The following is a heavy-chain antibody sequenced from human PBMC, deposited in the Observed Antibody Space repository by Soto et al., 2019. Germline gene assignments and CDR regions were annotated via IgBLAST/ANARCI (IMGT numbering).Heavy chain of an antibody. Sequence: QVQLQESGPGLAKPSETLSLTCTVSGGSIRGYYWSWIRQPPGEGLEWIGYISYCGRSNYNPSRKSRVTISVDTSKHQFSLNLGSVTAADTGVYYCARHRGSGGRPRPLDLWGQGTLVTVS. CDR2: ISYCGRS. CDR3: ARHRGSGGRPRPLDL. V-gene: IGHV4-59*08. J-gene: IGHJ4*02. D-gene: IGHD2-15*01. CDR1: GGSIRGYY.